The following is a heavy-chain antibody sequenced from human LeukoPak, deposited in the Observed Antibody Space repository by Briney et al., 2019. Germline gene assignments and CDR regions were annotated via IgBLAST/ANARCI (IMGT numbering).Heavy chain of an antibody. Sequence: GGSLRLSCAASGFTFSSCSMNWVRQAPGKGLEWVSSISSSSSYIYYADSVKGRFTISRDNAKNSLYLQMNSLRAEDTAVYYCARAGSGRSPNWFDPWGQGTLVTVSS. V-gene: IGHV3-21*06. CDR3: ARAGSGRSPNWFDP. CDR1: GFTFSSCS. D-gene: IGHD1-26*01. CDR2: ISSSSSYI. J-gene: IGHJ5*02.